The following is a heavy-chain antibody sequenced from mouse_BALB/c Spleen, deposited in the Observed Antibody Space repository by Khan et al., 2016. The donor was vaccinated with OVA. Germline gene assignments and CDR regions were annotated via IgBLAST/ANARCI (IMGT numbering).Heavy chain of an antibody. CDR3: ARGDYSGSSSFAY. V-gene: IGHV1S34*01. CDR1: GYSFTGYY. D-gene: IGHD1-1*01. J-gene: IGHJ3*01. CDR2: ISCYNGAT. Sequence: LVKTGASVKISCKASGYSFTGYYMHWVKQSHGKSLEWIGYISCYNGATSYNQKFKGKATFTVDTSSSTAYMQFNSLTSEDSALYYCARGDYSGSSSFAYWGQGTLVTVSA.